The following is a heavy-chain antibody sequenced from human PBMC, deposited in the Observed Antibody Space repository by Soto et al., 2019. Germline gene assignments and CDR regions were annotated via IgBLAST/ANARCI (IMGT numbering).Heavy chain of an antibody. D-gene: IGHD3-22*01. CDR1: GFTVSSNY. Sequence: PGGSLRLSCAASGFTVSSNYMSWVRQAPGKGLEWVSVIYSGGSTYYADSVKGRFTISRDNSKNTLYLQMNSLRAEDTAVYYCARGPTYYYDSSGKGLVYWGQGTLVTVSS. CDR3: ARGPTYYYDSSGKGLVY. J-gene: IGHJ4*02. CDR2: IYSGGST. V-gene: IGHV3-53*01.